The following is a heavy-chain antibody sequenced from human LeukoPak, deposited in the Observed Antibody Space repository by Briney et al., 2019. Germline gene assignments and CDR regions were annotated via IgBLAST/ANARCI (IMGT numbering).Heavy chain of an antibody. J-gene: IGHJ4*02. D-gene: IGHD6-13*01. Sequence: PGGSLRLSCAASGFTVGSNYMSWVRQAPGKGLEWVSVIYSGGSTYYADSVKGRFTISRDNSGDTLYLQMNSLRAEDTAVYYCSTSPSFGSSWYQFNYWGQGTLVTVSS. CDR3: STSPSFGSSWYQFNY. V-gene: IGHV3-53*01. CDR2: IYSGGST. CDR1: GFTVGSNY.